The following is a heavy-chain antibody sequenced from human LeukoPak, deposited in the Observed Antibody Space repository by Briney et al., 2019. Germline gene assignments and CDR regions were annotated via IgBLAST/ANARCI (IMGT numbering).Heavy chain of an antibody. Sequence: TSETLSLTCTVSGGSISSGGYYWSWIRQPPGKGLEWIGEINHSGSTNYNPSLKSRVTISVDTSKNQFSLKLSSVTAADTAVYYCARATTRSALLRSHEDAFDIWGQGTMVTVSS. J-gene: IGHJ3*02. CDR3: ARATTRSALLRSHEDAFDI. V-gene: IGHV4-39*07. CDR2: INHSGST. D-gene: IGHD3-3*01. CDR1: GGSISSGGYY.